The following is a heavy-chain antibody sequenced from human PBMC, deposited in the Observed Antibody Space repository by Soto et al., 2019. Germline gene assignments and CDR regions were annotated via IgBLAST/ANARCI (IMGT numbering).Heavy chain of an antibody. CDR1: GYTFTNYG. D-gene: IGHD6-6*01. CDR2: ISAYNGNT. V-gene: IGHV1-18*01. J-gene: IGHJ4*02. Sequence: QVQLVQSGAEVRKPGASVKVSCKTSGYTFTNYGISWVRQAPGQGLEWMGWISAYNGNTNYARKLQGRVTMTTDTSTSTAYMELRSLTSDDTAVYYCARAGGGGIRVLTARPEDFWCQGTLVSVSS. CDR3: ARAGGGGIRVLTARPEDF.